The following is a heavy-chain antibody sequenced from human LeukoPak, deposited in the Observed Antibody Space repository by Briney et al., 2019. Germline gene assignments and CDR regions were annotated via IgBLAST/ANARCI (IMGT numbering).Heavy chain of an antibody. Sequence: PSETLSLTCTVSDGSISGSSYYWGWIRRPPGKGLEWIASIYYSGTTYYNPSLRSRVTISVDTSKNQFSLKLSSVTAADTAVFYCARHSVDRSDWPKFDPWGQGTLVTVSS. CDR1: DGSISGSSYY. D-gene: IGHD6-19*01. V-gene: IGHV4-39*01. CDR2: IYYSGTT. CDR3: ARHSVDRSDWPKFDP. J-gene: IGHJ5*02.